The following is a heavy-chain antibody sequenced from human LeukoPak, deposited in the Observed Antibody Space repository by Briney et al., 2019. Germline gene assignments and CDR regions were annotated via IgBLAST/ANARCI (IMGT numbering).Heavy chain of an antibody. Sequence: GGSLRLSCAASGFTFSNAWMSWVRQAPGKGLEWVGRIKSKTDGGTTDYAAPVKGRFTISRDDSKTTLYLQMNSLKTEDTAVYYCTTEGYCSGDNCYRGYWGQGTLVTVSS. V-gene: IGHV3-15*01. CDR2: IKSKTDGGTT. CDR3: TTEGYCSGDNCYRGY. CDR1: GFTFSNAW. D-gene: IGHD2-15*01. J-gene: IGHJ4*02.